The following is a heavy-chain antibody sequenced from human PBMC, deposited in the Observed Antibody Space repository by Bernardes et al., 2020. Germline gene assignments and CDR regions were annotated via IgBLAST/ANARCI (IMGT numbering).Heavy chain of an antibody. Sequence: VGSLRLSCAASGFTFSSYWMSWVRQAPGKGLEWVANIKQDGSEKYYVDSVKGRFTISRDNAKNSLYLQMNSLRAEDTAVYYCARDGSDQLPDNWFDPWGQGTLVTVSS. CDR3: ARDGSDQLPDNWFDP. D-gene: IGHD2-2*01. J-gene: IGHJ5*02. CDR1: GFTFSSYW. CDR2: IKQDGSEK. V-gene: IGHV3-7*01.